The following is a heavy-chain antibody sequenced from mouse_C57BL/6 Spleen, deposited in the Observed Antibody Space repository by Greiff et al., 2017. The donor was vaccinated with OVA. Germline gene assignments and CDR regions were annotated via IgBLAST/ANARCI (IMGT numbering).Heavy chain of an antibody. D-gene: IGHD1-1*01. J-gene: IGHJ2*01. CDR1: GYTFTDYY. CDR2: INPNNGGT. CDR3: ARGGYGSSLGY. Sequence: EVQLQQSGPELVKPGASVKISCKASGYTFTDYYMNWVKQSHGKSLEWIGDINPNNGGTSYNQKFKGKATLTVDKSSSTAYMELRSLTSEDSAVYYCARGGYGSSLGYWGQGTTLTVSS. V-gene: IGHV1-26*01.